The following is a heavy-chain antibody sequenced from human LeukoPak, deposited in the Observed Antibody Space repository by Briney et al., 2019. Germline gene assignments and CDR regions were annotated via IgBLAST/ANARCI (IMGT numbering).Heavy chain of an antibody. CDR3: ARDGGLGHCSSTSCPGDGMDV. D-gene: IGHD2-2*03. J-gene: IGHJ6*02. CDR2: IYHTGNS. CDR1: GGSISGYY. V-gene: IGHV4-59*01. Sequence: SETLSLTCAVSGGSISGYYWSWIRQPPGKGLEWIGYIYHTGNSNYNPSLRSRVTVSVDTSKNQFSLELTSVTAADTAVYYCARDGGLGHCSSTSCPGDGMDVWGQGTTVTVSS.